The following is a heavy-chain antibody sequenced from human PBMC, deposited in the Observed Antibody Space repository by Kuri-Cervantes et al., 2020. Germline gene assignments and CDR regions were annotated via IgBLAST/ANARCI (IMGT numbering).Heavy chain of an antibody. CDR1: GYTFTGYY. D-gene: IGHD4-23*01. Sequence: ASVKVSCKASGYTFTGYYMHWVRQAPGQGLEWMGWINPNSGDTNYAQKLQGRVTMTTDTSTSTAYMELRSLRSDDTAVYYCARGLAPTTVVTPSGFDYWGQGTLVTVSS. J-gene: IGHJ4*02. CDR2: INPNSGDT. CDR3: ARGLAPTTVVTPSGFDY. V-gene: IGHV1-2*02.